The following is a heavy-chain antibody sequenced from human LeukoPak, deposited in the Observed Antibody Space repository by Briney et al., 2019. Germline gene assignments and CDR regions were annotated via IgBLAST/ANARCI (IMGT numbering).Heavy chain of an antibody. CDR2: IKSKTDGGTT. Sequence: KSGGSLRLSCVASGFTFSNAWMSWVRQAPGKGLEWVGRIKSKTDGGTTDYAAPVKGRFTISRDDSKNTLYLQMNSLKTEDTAVYYCTTTLLTIYDKYWGQGTMVTVSS. V-gene: IGHV3-15*01. CDR1: GFTFSNAW. CDR3: TTTLLTIYDKY. J-gene: IGHJ3*01. D-gene: IGHD3-22*01.